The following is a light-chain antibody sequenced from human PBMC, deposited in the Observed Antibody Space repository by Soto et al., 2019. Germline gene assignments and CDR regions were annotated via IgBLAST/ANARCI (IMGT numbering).Light chain of an antibody. CDR1: QTVGSDY. CDR2: GTS. J-gene: IGKJ1*01. Sequence: EIVLTQSPGTLSLSPGESATLSCRASQTVGSDYLAWYQQRPGQAPRLLMYGTSSRATGIPARFSVSESGTDFTLAISGLEPEYFAVYYCQQYRTSTQTFGQGTKVEIE. CDR3: QQYRTSTQT. V-gene: IGKV3-20*01.